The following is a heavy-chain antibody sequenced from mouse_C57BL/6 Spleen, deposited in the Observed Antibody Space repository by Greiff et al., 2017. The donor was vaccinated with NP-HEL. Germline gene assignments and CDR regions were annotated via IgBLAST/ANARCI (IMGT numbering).Heavy chain of an antibody. CDR1: GFSLSTFGMG. J-gene: IGHJ1*03. CDR2: IWWDDDK. D-gene: IGHD4-1*01. CDR3: ARGANWDKQVYFDV. V-gene: IGHV8-8*01. Sequence: QVTLKVCGPGILQPSQTLSLTCSFSGFSLSTFGMGVGWIRQPSGKGLEWLAHIWWDDDKYYNPALKSRLTISKDTSKNQVFLKIANVDTADTATYYCARGANWDKQVYFDVWGTGTTVTVSS.